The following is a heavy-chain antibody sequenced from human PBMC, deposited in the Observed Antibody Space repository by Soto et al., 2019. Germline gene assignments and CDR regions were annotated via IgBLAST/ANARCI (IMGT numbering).Heavy chain of an antibody. CDR3: ARDVSDYDFWSGYYTTIDY. Sequence: ASVKVSCKASGYTFTSYGISWVRQAPGQGLEWMGWISAYNGNTNYAQKLQGRVTMTTDTSTSTAYMELRSLRSDDTAVYYCARDVSDYDFWSGYYTTIDYWGQGTLVTVSS. D-gene: IGHD3-3*01. CDR2: ISAYNGNT. J-gene: IGHJ4*02. V-gene: IGHV1-18*01. CDR1: GYTFTSYG.